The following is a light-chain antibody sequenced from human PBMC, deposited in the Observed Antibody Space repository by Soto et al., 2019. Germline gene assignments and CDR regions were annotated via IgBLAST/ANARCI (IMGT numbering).Light chain of an antibody. CDR2: GRD. Sequence: QSVLTQPPSASGTPGQRVTISCSGGSSNVGTNHVNWYQQFPGSAPKLLIQGRDKRPSGIPDRFSGSESGTSASLAISGLLSADEGDYYCAIWDSNLSAVVFGGGTKLTVL. J-gene: IGLJ2*01. CDR3: AIWDSNLSAVV. CDR1: SSNVGTNH. V-gene: IGLV1-44*01.